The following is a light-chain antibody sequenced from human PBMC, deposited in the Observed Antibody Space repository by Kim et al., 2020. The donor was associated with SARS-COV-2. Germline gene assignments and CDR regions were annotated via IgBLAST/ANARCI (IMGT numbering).Light chain of an antibody. J-gene: IGKJ2*01. V-gene: IGKV1-33*01. CDR2: DAS. CDR1: QAINNL. CDR3: QQYDNMPPYI. Sequence: ATVGDRITNTCQASQAINNLLKWYQQKPGKGPKLLIYDASNLETGVPSRFSGSGSGTYFTLTINSLQPEDVATYYCQQYDNMPPYIFGQGTKLEI.